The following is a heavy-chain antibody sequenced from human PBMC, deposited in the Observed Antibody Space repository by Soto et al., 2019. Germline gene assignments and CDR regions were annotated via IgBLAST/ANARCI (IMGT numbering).Heavy chain of an antibody. CDR1: GDSLSSPNW. CDR2: TSESGNT. D-gene: IGHD5-12*01. J-gene: IGHJ4*02. V-gene: IGHV4-4*02. Sequence: QEQLQESGPGLVEPSGTLSLTCVVSGDSLSSPNWWSWVRLPPEKGLEWIGETSESGNTKYNPSLTSRATISVDKSKNTLSLHLNSVAAAETAMYFCARHSGRTFDSWGQGALVTVSS. CDR3: ARHSGRTFDS.